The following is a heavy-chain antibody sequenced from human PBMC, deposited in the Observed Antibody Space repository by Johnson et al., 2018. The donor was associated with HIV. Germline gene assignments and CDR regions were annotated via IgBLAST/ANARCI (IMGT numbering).Heavy chain of an antibody. CDR3: ARDRPPGATLSDAFDI. D-gene: IGHD1-26*01. CDR1: GLSFSNFG. V-gene: IGHV3-13*01. CDR2: IGTAGDT. J-gene: IGHJ3*02. Sequence: VQLVESGGGVVQPGKSLTLSCVGSGLSFSNFGIHWVRQATGKGLEWVSAIGTAGDTYYPGSVKGRFTISRENAKNSLYLQMNSLRAEDTAVYYCARDRPPGATLSDAFDIWGHGTLVTVSS.